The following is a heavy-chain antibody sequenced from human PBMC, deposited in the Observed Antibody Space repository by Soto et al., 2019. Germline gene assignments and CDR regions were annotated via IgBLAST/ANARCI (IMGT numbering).Heavy chain of an antibody. J-gene: IGHJ5*02. CDR2: IYYSGST. CDR3: ARRRGPYYGGTTTYQNWFDP. D-gene: IGHD3-10*01. Sequence: QVQLQESGPGLVKPSQTLSLTCTVSGGSISSGGYYWSWIRQHPGKGLEWIGYIYYSGSTYYNPSLKSRVTISVDTSKNQFSLKLSSVTAADTAVYYCARRRGPYYGGTTTYQNWFDPWGQGTLVTVSS. V-gene: IGHV4-31*03. CDR1: GGSISSGGYY.